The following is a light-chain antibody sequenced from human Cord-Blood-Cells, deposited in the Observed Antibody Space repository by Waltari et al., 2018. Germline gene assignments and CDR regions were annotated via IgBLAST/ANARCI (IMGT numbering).Light chain of an antibody. CDR2: DAS. J-gene: IGKJ3*01. CDR1: QSVSRY. CDR3: QQRSNAIFT. Sequence: EIVLTQSPATLSLSPGERATLSCRASQSVSRYLAWYQQKPGQAPRLLIYDASNRATGIPARFSGSGAGTDFTLTISSLGPEDFAVYYCQQRSNAIFTFGPGTRVDIK. V-gene: IGKV3-11*01.